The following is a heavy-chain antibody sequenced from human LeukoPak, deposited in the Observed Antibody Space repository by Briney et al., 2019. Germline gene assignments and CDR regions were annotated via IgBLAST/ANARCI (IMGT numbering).Heavy chain of an antibody. CDR1: GFSFSNAW. V-gene: IGHV3-23*01. D-gene: IGHD3-22*01. CDR2: ISGSGGST. J-gene: IGHJ3*02. Sequence: GGSLRLSCAASGFSFSNAWMSWVRQAPGKGLEWVSAISGSGGSTYYADSVKGRFTISRDNSKNTLYLQMNSLRAEDTAVYYCAKPYYYDSSGYPPDAFDIWGQGTMVTVSP. CDR3: AKPYYYDSSGYPPDAFDI.